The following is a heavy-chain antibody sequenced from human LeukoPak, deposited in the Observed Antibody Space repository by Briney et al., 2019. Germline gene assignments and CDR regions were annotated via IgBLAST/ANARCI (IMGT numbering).Heavy chain of an antibody. CDR2: ISWNSGSI. CDR3: AYPRYSSGWYYSDY. J-gene: IGHJ4*02. V-gene: IGHV3-9*01. Sequence: GGSLRLSCAASGFTFDDYAMHWVRQAPGKGLEWVSGISWNSGSIGYADSVKGRFTISRDNAKNSLYLQMNSLRAEDTALYYCAYPRYSSGWYYSDYWGQGTLVTVSS. D-gene: IGHD6-19*01. CDR1: GFTFDDYA.